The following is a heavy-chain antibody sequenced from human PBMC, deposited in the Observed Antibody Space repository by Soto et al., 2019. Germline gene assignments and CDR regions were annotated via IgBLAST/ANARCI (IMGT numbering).Heavy chain of an antibody. D-gene: IGHD2-2*01. CDR1: GGSISSSSNH. CDR2: VYYSGST. J-gene: IGHJ4*02. CDR3: ARHDIVAAPAVFDY. V-gene: IGHV4-61*05. Sequence: SETLSLTCTVSGGSISSSSNHWGWIRQPPGKGLEWIGYVYYSGSTNYNPSLKSRITLSVDTSKNQLSLKLSSVTAADTAVYYCARHDIVAAPAVFDYWGQGALVTVSS.